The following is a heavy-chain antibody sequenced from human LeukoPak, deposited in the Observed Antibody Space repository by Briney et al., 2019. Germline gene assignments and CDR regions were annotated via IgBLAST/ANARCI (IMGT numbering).Heavy chain of an antibody. J-gene: IGHJ2*01. Sequence: PSETLSLTCTVSGDSISSYYWYWFRQPPGKGLEWIGYIYYSGSTNYNPSLKSRVTISVDTSKSQFSLKLSSVTAADTAVYYCARRWDGDYVPSNWYFDLWGRGTLVTVSS. CDR1: GDSISSYY. D-gene: IGHD4-17*01. V-gene: IGHV4-59*08. CDR2: IYYSGST. CDR3: ARRWDGDYVPSNWYFDL.